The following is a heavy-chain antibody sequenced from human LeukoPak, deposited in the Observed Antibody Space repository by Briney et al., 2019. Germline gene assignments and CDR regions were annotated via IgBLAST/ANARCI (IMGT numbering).Heavy chain of an antibody. V-gene: IGHV1-8*03. CDR1: GYTFTSYD. CDR3: ARGTGASAAAEYYYYYYMDV. D-gene: IGHD6-13*01. CDR2: MNPNSGNT. J-gene: IGHJ6*03. Sequence: ASVKVSCKASGYTFTSYDINWVRQATGQGLEWMGWMNPNSGNTGYAQKFQGRVTITRNTSISTAYMELSSLRSEDTAVYYCARGTGASAAAEYYYYYYMDVWGKGATVTISS.